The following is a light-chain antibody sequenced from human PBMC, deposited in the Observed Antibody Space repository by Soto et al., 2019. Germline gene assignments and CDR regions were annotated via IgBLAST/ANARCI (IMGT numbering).Light chain of an antibody. Sequence: ELVLTQSPGTLSLSPGERATLSCRARQSVSSSYLAWYQQKPGQAPRLLIYGASGRATGIPDRFSGSGSGTDFTLTISRLEPEDFAVYYCQQYGSSPPWTFGQGTKVDIK. CDR2: GAS. CDR3: QQYGSSPPWT. J-gene: IGKJ1*01. V-gene: IGKV3-20*01. CDR1: QSVSSSY.